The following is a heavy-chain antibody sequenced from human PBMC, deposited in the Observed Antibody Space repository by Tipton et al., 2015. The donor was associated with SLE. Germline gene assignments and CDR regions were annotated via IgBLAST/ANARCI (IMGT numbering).Heavy chain of an antibody. CDR1: GGSISSSSYY. V-gene: IGHV4-39*07. J-gene: IGHJ3*02. CDR3: ARHPYSGSYLDAFDI. CDR2: IYYSGST. Sequence: TLSLTCTVSGGSISSSSYYWGWICQPPGKGLEWIGSIYYSGSTYYNPSLKSRVTISVDTSKNQFSLKLSSVTAADTAVYYCARHPYSGSYLDAFDIWGQGTMVTVSS. D-gene: IGHD1-26*01.